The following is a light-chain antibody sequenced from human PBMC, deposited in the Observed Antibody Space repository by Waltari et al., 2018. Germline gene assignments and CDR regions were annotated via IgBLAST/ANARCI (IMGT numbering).Light chain of an antibody. V-gene: IGKV1-12*01. CDR2: GAS. CDR3: QHADTFPLT. Sequence: EIQMTQSPSSVSAFLGDRVTITCRASQDIKTYLAWYQHKPGRAPKLLIFGASGLQTGAPSRFSGSVSGTYFTLTISSLQPEDLATYYCQHADTFPLTFGGGTKVEIK. J-gene: IGKJ4*01. CDR1: QDIKTY.